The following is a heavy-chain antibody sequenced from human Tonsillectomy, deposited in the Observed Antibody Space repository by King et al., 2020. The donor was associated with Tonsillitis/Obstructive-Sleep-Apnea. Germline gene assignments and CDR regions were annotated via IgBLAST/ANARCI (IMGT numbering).Heavy chain of an antibody. CDR3: ATSAGRWLHLDY. V-gene: IGHV3-66*01. Sequence: EVQLVESGGGLVQPGGSLRLSCAASGFTVSSNYMSWVRQAPGKGLEWVSDIYSGGRTYYADYVKGRFTISRDSSNNMVYLQMNSLRDEDTAVYYCATSAGRWLHLDYWGQGTLVTVSS. CDR2: IYSGGRT. D-gene: IGHD5-24*01. CDR1: GFTVSSNY. J-gene: IGHJ4*02.